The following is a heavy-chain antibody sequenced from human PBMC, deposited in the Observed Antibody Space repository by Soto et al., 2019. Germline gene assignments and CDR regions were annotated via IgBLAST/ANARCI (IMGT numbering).Heavy chain of an antibody. J-gene: IGHJ6*03. V-gene: IGHV1-18*01. CDR1: GYTFTSYG. CDR3: ARAAYGSGRKYYYYYYYMDV. D-gene: IGHD3-10*01. Sequence: QVQLVQSGAEVKKPGASVKVSCKASGYTFTSYGISWVRQAPGQGLEWMGWISAYNGNTNYAQKLQGRVTMTPDTSTSTAYMELRSLRSDDTAVYYCARAAYGSGRKYYYYYYYMDVWGKGTTVTVSS. CDR2: ISAYNGNT.